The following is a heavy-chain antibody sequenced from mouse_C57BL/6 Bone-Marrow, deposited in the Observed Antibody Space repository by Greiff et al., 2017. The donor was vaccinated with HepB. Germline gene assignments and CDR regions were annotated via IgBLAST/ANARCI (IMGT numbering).Heavy chain of an antibody. V-gene: IGHV1-50*01. CDR3: ANPYFDV. CDR1: GYTFTSYW. CDR2: IDPSDSYT. J-gene: IGHJ1*03. Sequence: VQLQQPGAELVKPGASVKLSCKASGYTFTSYWMQWVKQRPGQGLEWIGEIDPSDSYTNYNQKFKGKATLTVDTSSSTAYMELRSLTSEDSAVYFCANPYFDVWGTGTTVTVSS.